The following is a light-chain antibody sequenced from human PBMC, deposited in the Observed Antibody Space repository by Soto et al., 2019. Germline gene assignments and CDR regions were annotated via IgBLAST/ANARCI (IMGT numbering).Light chain of an antibody. CDR1: QSISTE. J-gene: IGKJ2*01. CDR3: QQGHNWPLT. Sequence: EIVMTQSPATLSVSPGERATLSCRASQSISTELAWYQQKPGQPPRLLIYSASTRATGVPARFTGSGSGSEFTPTISGLQSEDFAVYYCQQGHNWPLTSGHGTRLEI. CDR2: SAS. V-gene: IGKV3-15*01.